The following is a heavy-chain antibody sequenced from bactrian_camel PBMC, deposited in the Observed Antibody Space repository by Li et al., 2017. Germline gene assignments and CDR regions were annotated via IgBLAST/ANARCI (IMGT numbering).Heavy chain of an antibody. CDR3: AADVSCAEMPVFKRLDTVRYNY. V-gene: IGHV3S53*01. CDR1: GSIYGDAC. Sequence: QLVESGGGSVQAGGSLRLSCGASGSIYGDACVGWLRQAPGKEREGVAAIDSDGIASYADSVKGRFTISKDNAKKTLYLQMNSLKAEDTAMYYCAADVSCAEMPVFKRLDTVRYNYWGQGTQVTVS. J-gene: IGHJ4*01. D-gene: IGHD4*01. CDR2: IDSDGIA.